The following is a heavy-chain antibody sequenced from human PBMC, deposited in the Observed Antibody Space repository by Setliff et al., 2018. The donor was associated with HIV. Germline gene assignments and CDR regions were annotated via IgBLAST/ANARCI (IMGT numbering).Heavy chain of an antibody. CDR2: IYHSGST. V-gene: IGHV4-4*02. CDR3: ARENGRTNYYYYYGMDV. CDR1: GGSIISYNW. J-gene: IGHJ6*02. Sequence: SETLSLTCTVSGGSIISYNWWSWVRQPPGKGLEWIGEIYHSGSTNYNPSLKSRVTISLDTSRNQFSLKLSSVTAADTAVYYCARENGRTNYYYYYGMDVWGQGTTVTVSS.